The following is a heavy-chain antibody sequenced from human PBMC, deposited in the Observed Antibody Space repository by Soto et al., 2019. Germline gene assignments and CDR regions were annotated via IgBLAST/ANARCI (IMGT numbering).Heavy chain of an antibody. V-gene: IGHV3-23*01. Sequence: EVHLLESGGDLVQPGGSLRLSCTASGLTFSTYAMSWVRQAPGKGLEWVSAVGGSGTGGRTYYADSVKGRFTIARYNSKNTVYMQMNCLRANDTAVYYSAKSPGGLDGYNSYYYGMDVWGQGTTVTVSS. J-gene: IGHJ6*02. CDR3: AKSPGGLDGYNSYYYGMDV. CDR2: VGGSGTGGRT. CDR1: GLTFSTYA. D-gene: IGHD5-12*01.